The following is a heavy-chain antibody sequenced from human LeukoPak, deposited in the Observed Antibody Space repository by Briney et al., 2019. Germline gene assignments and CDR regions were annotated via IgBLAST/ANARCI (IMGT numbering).Heavy chain of an antibody. D-gene: IGHD3-10*02. CDR1: GFTFSSHW. CDR2: INSDGSST. V-gene: IGHV3-74*01. Sequence: RAGGSLRLSCAASGFTFSSHWMHWVRQAPGKGLVWVSRINSDGSSTSYADSVKGRFTISRDNAKNSLYLQMNSLRAEDTAVYYCAELGITMIGGVWGKGTTVTISS. J-gene: IGHJ6*04. CDR3: AELGITMIGGV.